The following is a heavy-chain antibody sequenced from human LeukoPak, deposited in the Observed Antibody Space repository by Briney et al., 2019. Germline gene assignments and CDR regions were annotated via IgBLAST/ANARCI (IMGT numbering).Heavy chain of an antibody. J-gene: IGHJ6*02. CDR2: IYYSGST. V-gene: IGHV4-59*08. Sequence: KPSETLSLTCTVSGGSISSYYWSWIRQPPGKGLEWIGYIYYSGSTNYNPSLKSRVTISVDTSKNQFSLKLSSVTAADTAVYYCARHESGSYYIGYYYYGMDVWDQGTTVTVSS. CDR1: GGSISSYY. CDR3: ARHESGSYYIGYYYYGMDV. D-gene: IGHD1-26*01.